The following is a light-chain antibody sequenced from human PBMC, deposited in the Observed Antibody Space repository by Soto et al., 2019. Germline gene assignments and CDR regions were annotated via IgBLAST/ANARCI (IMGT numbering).Light chain of an antibody. CDR1: QSVSSN. CDR3: QQYNNWPSMYT. CDR2: GAS. J-gene: IGKJ2*01. V-gene: IGKV3-15*01. Sequence: RVMTQSPATLSVSPGERATLSCRASQSVSSNLAWYQHKPGQAPRLLIYGASIRATGVPARFSGSGSGTDFTLTISSLQSEDFASYYCQQYNNWPSMYTFGQGTKLEIK.